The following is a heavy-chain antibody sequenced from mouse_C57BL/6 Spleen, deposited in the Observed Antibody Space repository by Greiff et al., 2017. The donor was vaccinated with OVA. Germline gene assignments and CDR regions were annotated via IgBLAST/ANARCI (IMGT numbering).Heavy chain of an antibody. J-gene: IGHJ4*01. Sequence: QVQLKESGAELVKPGASVKLSCKASGYTFTEYTIHWVKQRSGQGLEWIGWFYPGSGSIKYNEKFKDKATLTADKSSSTVYMELSRLTSEDSAVYFCARHEENDYDENYAMDYWGQGTSVTVSS. V-gene: IGHV1-62-2*01. CDR2: FYPGSGSI. CDR3: ARHEENDYDENYAMDY. D-gene: IGHD2-4*01. CDR1: GYTFTEYT.